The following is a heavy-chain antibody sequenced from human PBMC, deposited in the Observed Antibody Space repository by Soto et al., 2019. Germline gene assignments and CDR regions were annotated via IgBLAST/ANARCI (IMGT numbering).Heavy chain of an antibody. Sequence: HPGGSLRLSCSASGFTFSSYALHWVRQAPGKGLEYVSAISSNGGSTYYADSVKSRFTISRDNSKNTLYLQMSSLRAEDTAVYYCVKDPPNYYDSSGYFDYWGQGTLVTVSS. CDR1: GFTFSSYA. CDR3: VKDPPNYYDSSGYFDY. D-gene: IGHD3-22*01. CDR2: ISSNGGST. J-gene: IGHJ4*02. V-gene: IGHV3-64D*08.